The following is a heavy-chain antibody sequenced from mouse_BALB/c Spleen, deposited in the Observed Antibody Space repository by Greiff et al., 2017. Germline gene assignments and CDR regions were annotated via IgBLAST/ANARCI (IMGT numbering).Heavy chain of an antibody. Sequence: EVKLVESGGGLVKPGGSLKLSCAASGFTFSSYTMSWFRQTPEKRLEWVATISSGGSYTYYPDSVKGRFTISRDNAKNTLYLQMSSLKSEDTAMYYCITTVVATDYWGQGTTLTVSS. CDR3: ITTVVATDY. V-gene: IGHV5-6-4*01. CDR1: GFTFSSYT. CDR2: ISSGGSYT. J-gene: IGHJ2*01. D-gene: IGHD1-1*01.